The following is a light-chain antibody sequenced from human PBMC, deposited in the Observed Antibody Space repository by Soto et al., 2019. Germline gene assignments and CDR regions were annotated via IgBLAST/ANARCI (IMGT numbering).Light chain of an antibody. V-gene: IGLV2-14*01. J-gene: IGLJ1*01. CDR1: SSDVGSYNF. Sequence: QSALTQPASVSGSPGQSITISCTGTSSDVGSYNFVSWYQHHPGKAPKLIIYEVSNRPSGVSNRFSGSKSGNTASLTISGLQADDEADYYCSSYAGSSTYLFGSATKLTV. CDR2: EVS. CDR3: SSYAGSSTYL.